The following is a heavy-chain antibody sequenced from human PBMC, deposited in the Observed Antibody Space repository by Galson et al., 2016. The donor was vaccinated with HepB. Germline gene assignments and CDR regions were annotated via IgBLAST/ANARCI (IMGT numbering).Heavy chain of an antibody. CDR3: GPDPPVELGREDYYYGMDV. CDR2: FDPVDGQT. J-gene: IGHJ6*02. Sequence: SVKVSCKVSGYTLTALSMHWVRQPPGKGLEWMGGFDPVDGQTVYAQTFQGRLTVTEDTSTDTRYMELTSRRSDETAIYYCGPDPPVELGREDYYYGMDVWGQGTTVTVSS. V-gene: IGHV1-24*01. CDR1: GYTLTALS. D-gene: IGHD1-7*01.